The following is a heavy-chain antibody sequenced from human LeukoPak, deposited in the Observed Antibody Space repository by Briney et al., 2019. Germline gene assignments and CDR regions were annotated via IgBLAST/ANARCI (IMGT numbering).Heavy chain of an antibody. D-gene: IGHD3-3*01. V-gene: IGHV4-34*01. Sequence: PSETLSLTCAVYGGSFSGYYWSWIRQPPGKGLEWIGEINHSGSTNYNPSLKSRVTISVDTSKNQFSLKLSSVTAADTAVYYCARGLLDYDFYGMDVWGQGTTVTVSS. CDR1: GGSFSGYY. CDR2: INHSGST. CDR3: ARGLLDYDFYGMDV. J-gene: IGHJ6*02.